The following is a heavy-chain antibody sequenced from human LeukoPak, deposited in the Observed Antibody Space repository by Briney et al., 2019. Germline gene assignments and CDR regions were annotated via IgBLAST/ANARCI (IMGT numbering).Heavy chain of an antibody. CDR1: GFTFSSYG. Sequence: GGSLRLSCAASGFTFSSYGMHWVRQAPGKGLEWVAFIRYDGSNKYYADSVKGRFTISRDNSKNTLYLQMNSLRAEDTAVYYCAKDFVVVPAAIQGYDAFDIWGQRTMVTVSS. CDR3: AKDFVVVPAAIQGYDAFDI. D-gene: IGHD2-2*02. CDR2: IRYDGSNK. V-gene: IGHV3-30*02. J-gene: IGHJ3*02.